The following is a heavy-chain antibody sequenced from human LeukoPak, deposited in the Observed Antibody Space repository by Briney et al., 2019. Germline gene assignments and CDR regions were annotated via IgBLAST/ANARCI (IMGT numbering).Heavy chain of an antibody. CDR3: AKGYGAGSYYPFDY. V-gene: IGHV3-9*01. D-gene: IGHD3-10*01. Sequence: GRSLRLSCAASGFTFDDYAMHWVRQAPGKGLEWVSGISWNSGNIDYADSVKGRFTISRDNAKNSLYLQMNSLRAEDTALYYCAKGYGAGSYYPFDYWGQGTLVTVSS. J-gene: IGHJ4*02. CDR2: ISWNSGNI. CDR1: GFTFDDYA.